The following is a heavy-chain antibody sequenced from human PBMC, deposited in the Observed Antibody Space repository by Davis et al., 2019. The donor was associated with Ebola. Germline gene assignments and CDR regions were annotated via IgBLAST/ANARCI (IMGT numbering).Heavy chain of an antibody. D-gene: IGHD3-3*01. V-gene: IGHV3-21*01. CDR2: ISSGSSYI. J-gene: IGHJ4*02. Sequence: PGGSLRLSCAASGFTFSSYSMNWVRQAPGKGLEWVSSISSGSSYIYYADSVKGRFTISRDNAKNSLYLQMNSLRAEDTAVYYCARETYDFWSGYYAYYFDYWGQGTLVTVSS. CDR1: GFTFSSYS. CDR3: ARETYDFWSGYYAYYFDY.